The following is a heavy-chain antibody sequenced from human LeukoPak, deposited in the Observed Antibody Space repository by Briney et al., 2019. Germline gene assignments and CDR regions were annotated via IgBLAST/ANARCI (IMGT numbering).Heavy chain of an antibody. Sequence: ASVKVSCKASGYTFTSYDINWVRQATGQGLEWMGWMNPNSGNTGYAQKFQGRVTMTRNTSISTAYMELSSLRSEDTAVYYCARIALGYCSSTSCHKPEIWFDPRGQGTLVTVSS. CDR1: GYTFTSYD. CDR3: ARIALGYCSSTSCHKPEIWFDP. D-gene: IGHD2-2*03. CDR2: MNPNSGNT. J-gene: IGHJ5*02. V-gene: IGHV1-8*01.